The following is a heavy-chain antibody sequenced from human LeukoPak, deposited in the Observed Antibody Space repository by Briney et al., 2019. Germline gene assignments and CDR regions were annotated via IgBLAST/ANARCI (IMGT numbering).Heavy chain of an antibody. CDR2: IKEDGSEK. CDR1: GLNFSSRW. D-gene: IGHD6-13*01. V-gene: IGHV3-7*03. J-gene: IGHJ4*02. CDR3: ARDSGWWRFDF. Sequence: GGSLRLSCAASGLNFSSRWMNWVRQAPGQGLEWVASIKEDGSEKHYVDSVKGRFTISRDDGKNSLYLQMNSLRAEDTAVYYCARDSGWWRFDFWGQGTLVTVSS.